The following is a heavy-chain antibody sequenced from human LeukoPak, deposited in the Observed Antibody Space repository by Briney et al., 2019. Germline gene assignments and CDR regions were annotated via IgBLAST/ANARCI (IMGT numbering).Heavy chain of an antibody. CDR2: IYYSGST. CDR1: GGSISSGGYY. CDR3: ARESAGHLLSGLYDFDY. J-gene: IGHJ4*02. V-gene: IGHV4-31*03. D-gene: IGHD3-3*01. Sequence: SQTLSLTCTVSGGSISSGGYYWSWIRQHPGKGLEWIGYIYYSGSTYYNPSLKSRVTISVDTSKNQFSLKLSSVTAADTAVYYCARESAGHLLSGLYDFDYWGQGTLVTVSS.